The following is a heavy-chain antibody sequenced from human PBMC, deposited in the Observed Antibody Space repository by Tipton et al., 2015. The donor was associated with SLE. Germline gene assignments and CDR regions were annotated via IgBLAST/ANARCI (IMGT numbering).Heavy chain of an antibody. D-gene: IGHD1-1*01. CDR1: GGSISSHY. Sequence: VKPSETLSLTCTVSGGSISSHYWSWIRQPPGKGLEWIGYIYYSGSTNYNPSLKSRVTISVDTSMNQFSLKLSSVTAADTAVYYCARAGKLTQDTTTVHDYWGQGTLVTVSS. CDR2: IYYSGST. V-gene: IGHV4-59*08. J-gene: IGHJ4*02. CDR3: ARAGKLTQDTTTVHDY.